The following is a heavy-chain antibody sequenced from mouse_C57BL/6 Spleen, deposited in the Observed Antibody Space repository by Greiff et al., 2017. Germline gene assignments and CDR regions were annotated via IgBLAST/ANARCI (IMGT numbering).Heavy chain of an antibody. CDR2: IYPGSGNT. V-gene: IGHV1-76*01. CDR3: ARRGGIGYFDV. CDR1: GYTFTDYY. Sequence: VQLQQSGAELVRPGASVKLSCKASGYTFTDYYINWVKQRPGQGLEWIARIYPGSGNTYYNEKFKGKATLTAEKSSSTAYMQLSSLTSEDSAVYFCARRGGIGYFDVWGTGTTVTVSS. J-gene: IGHJ1*03. D-gene: IGHD1-1*02.